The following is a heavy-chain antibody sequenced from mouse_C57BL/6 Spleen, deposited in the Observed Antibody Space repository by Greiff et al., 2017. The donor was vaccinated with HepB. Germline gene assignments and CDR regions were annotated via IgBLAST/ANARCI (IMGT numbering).Heavy chain of an antibody. CDR1: GYAFSSSW. D-gene: IGHD3-2*01. V-gene: IGHV1-82*01. Sequence: VQLQQSGPELVKPGASVKISCKASGYAFSSSWMNWVKQRPGKGLEWIGRIYPGDGDTNYNGKFKGKATLTADKSSSTAYMQLSSLTSEDSAVYFCARSETAPLAYWGQGTLVTVSA. J-gene: IGHJ3*01. CDR3: ARSETAPLAY. CDR2: IYPGDGDT.